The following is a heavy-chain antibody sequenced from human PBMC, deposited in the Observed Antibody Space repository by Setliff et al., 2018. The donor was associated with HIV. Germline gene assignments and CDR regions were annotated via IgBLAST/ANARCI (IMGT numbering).Heavy chain of an antibody. J-gene: IGHJ6*03. V-gene: IGHV3-9*01. Sequence: GGSLRLSCAASGSTFDDYAMHWVRQAPGKGLEWVSGIGCNSGSIGYVDSVKGRFTISRDNAKNSLFLQMNSLRVDDTAVYYCARAAGYTGGWGYGATYHYYMDVWGKGTTVTVSS. CDR1: GSTFDDYA. CDR3: ARAAGYTGGWGYGATYHYYMDV. D-gene: IGHD6-19*01. CDR2: IGCNSGSI.